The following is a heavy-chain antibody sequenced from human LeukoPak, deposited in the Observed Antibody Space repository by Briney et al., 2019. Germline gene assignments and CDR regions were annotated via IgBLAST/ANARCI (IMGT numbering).Heavy chain of an antibody. Sequence: GGSLRLSCAASGFTFSSYEMNWVRQAPGKGLAWVSYISSSGSTIYYADSVKGRFTISRDNAKNSLYLQMNSLRAEDTAVYYCARQYYYGSGSYSPFDYWGQGTLVTVSS. J-gene: IGHJ4*02. CDR3: ARQYYYGSGSYSPFDY. V-gene: IGHV3-48*03. D-gene: IGHD3-10*01. CDR2: ISSSGSTI. CDR1: GFTFSSYE.